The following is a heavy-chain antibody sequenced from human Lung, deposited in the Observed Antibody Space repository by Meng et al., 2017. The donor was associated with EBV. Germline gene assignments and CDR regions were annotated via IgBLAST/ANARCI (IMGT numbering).Heavy chain of an antibody. CDR1: GYTFSRYS. J-gene: IGHJ5*02. Sequence: QGELVESAAELKKPGASVKVSCEASGYTFSRYSMHWVRQAPGQGLEWMGWINTDTGKPTYAQGFTGRFVFSLDTSVRTAYLQISSLKAEDTAVYYCARDRGSSGWSNWFDPWGQGTLVTVSS. CDR3: ARDRGSSGWSNWFDP. D-gene: IGHD6-13*01. CDR2: INTDTGKP. V-gene: IGHV7-4-1*02.